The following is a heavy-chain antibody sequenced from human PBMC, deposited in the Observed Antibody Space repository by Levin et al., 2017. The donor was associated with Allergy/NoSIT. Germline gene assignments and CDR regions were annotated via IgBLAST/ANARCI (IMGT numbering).Heavy chain of an antibody. Sequence: GESLKISCAASGFTFSSYAIHWVRQAPGKGLEWVAVISYDGSNKYYADSVKGRFTISRDNSKNTLYLQMNSLRAEDTAVYYCARDITMVRGFDYWGQGTLVTVSS. D-gene: IGHD3-10*01. V-gene: IGHV3-30-3*01. CDR2: ISYDGSNK. CDR1: GFTFSSYA. J-gene: IGHJ4*02. CDR3: ARDITMVRGFDY.